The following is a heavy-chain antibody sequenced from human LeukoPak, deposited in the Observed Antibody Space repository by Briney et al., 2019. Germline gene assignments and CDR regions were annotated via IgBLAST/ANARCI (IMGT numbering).Heavy chain of an antibody. CDR2: IYHSGST. CDR3: ARESVAWFGESEAFDI. Sequence: SETLSLTCAVSGGSISSGGYSWSWIRPPPGKGLEWIGYIYHSGSTYYNPSLKSRVTISVDRSKNQFSLKLSSVTAADTAVYYCARESVAWFGESEAFDIWGQGTMVTVSS. D-gene: IGHD3-10*01. J-gene: IGHJ3*02. V-gene: IGHV4-30-2*01. CDR1: GGSISSGGYS.